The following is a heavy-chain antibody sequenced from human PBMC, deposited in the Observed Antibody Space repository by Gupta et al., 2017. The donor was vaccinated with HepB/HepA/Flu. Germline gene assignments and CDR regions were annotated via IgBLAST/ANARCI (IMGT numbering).Heavy chain of an antibody. D-gene: IGHD3-3*01. CDR3: ERLGYYDFWRGYYTRGNWFDP. V-gene: IGHV5-51*01. J-gene: IGHJ5*02. Sequence: EVQLVQSGAEVKKPGESLKISCKGSGYSFTSYWTGWVRQMPGKGLEWRGIIYPGDSDTRYSPYVQGQVTISADKSISTAYLQGSSLKASDTAMYYRERLGYYDFWRGYYTRGNWFDPWGQGTLVT. CDR2: IYPGDSDT. CDR1: GYSFTSYW.